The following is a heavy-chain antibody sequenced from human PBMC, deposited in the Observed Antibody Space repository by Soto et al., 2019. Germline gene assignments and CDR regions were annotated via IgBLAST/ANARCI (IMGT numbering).Heavy chain of an antibody. J-gene: IGHJ5*02. CDR3: ARGAATVTPGWFDP. D-gene: IGHD4-17*01. CDR1: GYSISSGYY. V-gene: IGHV4-38-2*01. CDR2: IYHSGST. Sequence: NPSETLSLTCGVSGYSISSGYYWGWIRQPPGKGLEWIASIYHSGSTYYNPSLKSRVTISVDTSKNQFSLKLTSVTAADAAVYYCARGAATVTPGWFDPWGQGTLVTVSS.